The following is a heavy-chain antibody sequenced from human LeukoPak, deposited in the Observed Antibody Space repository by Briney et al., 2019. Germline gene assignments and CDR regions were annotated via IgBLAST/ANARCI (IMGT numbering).Heavy chain of an antibody. J-gene: IGHJ5*02. Sequence: GGSLRLSCAASGFPFSSYAMSWVRQAPGKGLEWVSTISNSDDSTYYADSVKGRFTISRDNSENTLFLRMNSVRAEDTAVYYCASLYGSGPNWFDPWGQGTLVTVSS. CDR3: ASLYGSGPNWFDP. V-gene: IGHV3-23*01. CDR1: GFPFSSYA. CDR2: ISNSDDST. D-gene: IGHD3-10*01.